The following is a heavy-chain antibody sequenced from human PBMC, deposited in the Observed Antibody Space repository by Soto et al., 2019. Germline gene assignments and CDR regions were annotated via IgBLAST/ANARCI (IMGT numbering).Heavy chain of an antibody. J-gene: IGHJ6*02. D-gene: IGHD6-6*01. Sequence: QVQLQESGPGLVKPSETLSLTCTVSGGSVSSGSYSWSWIRQPPGKGLEWIGYIYNSGGTNYNPSVKSRVTISLDTSKNQFSLKLSSVTAADTAVYYCARVGVRLGRIAARPQADPYYYAMDVWGQGTTVTVSS. CDR3: ARVGVRLGRIAARPQADPYYYAMDV. CDR1: GGSVSSGSYS. CDR2: IYNSGGT. V-gene: IGHV4-61*01.